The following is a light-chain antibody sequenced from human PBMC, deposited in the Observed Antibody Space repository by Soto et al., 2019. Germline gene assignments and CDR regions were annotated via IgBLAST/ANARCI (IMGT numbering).Light chain of an antibody. CDR3: MQGTHWPLT. Sequence: DIVMTQSPLSLPVTXXEAAXISCRSSQSLLHSNGYNFLNWFQQRPGQSPRXXIYKVSNRDSGVPDRFSGSGSGTDFTLKISRVEAEDVGVYYCMQGTHWPLTFGGGTKVDIK. V-gene: IGKV2-30*02. J-gene: IGKJ4*01. CDR2: KVS. CDR1: QSLLHSNGYNF.